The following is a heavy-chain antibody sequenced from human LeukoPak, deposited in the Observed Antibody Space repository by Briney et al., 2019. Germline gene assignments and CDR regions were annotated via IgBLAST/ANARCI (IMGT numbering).Heavy chain of an antibody. CDR1: GFTFSSYW. CDR3: ARDFGSNSIDY. J-gene: IGHJ4*02. Sequence: GGSLRLSCAASGFTFSSYWMTWVRQAPGKGLEWLANIKQDGSEEYYVDSVKGRFTISRDNAKNSPYLQMNSLRAEDTAVYYCARDFGSNSIDYWGQETLVTVSS. D-gene: IGHD4/OR15-4a*01. V-gene: IGHV3-7*01. CDR2: IKQDGSEE.